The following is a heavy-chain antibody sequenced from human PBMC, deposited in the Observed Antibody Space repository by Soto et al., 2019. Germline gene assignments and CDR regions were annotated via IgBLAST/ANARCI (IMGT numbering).Heavy chain of an antibody. CDR2: IYHSGMT. CDR3: AGMPYTSGLRFDP. Sequence: PSETLSLTCTVSGGSISRPDHYWNWIRQPPGKGLEWVGFIYHSGMTSYNPSLKSRVSFSLDTSNNQCSLKLRSVTAADTAVYYCAGMPYTSGLRFDPWGPGTLVTVPS. CDR1: GGSISRPDHY. J-gene: IGHJ5*02. V-gene: IGHV4-30-4*08. D-gene: IGHD6-19*01.